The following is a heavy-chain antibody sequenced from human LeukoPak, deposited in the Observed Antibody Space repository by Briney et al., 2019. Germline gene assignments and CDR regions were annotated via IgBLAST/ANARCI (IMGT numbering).Heavy chain of an antibody. D-gene: IGHD2-15*01. Sequence: SETLSLTCTVSGGSISSYYWSSIRQPPGKGLEWIGYIYYSWSTNYNPSLKSRVTISVDTSKNQFSLKLSSVTAADTAVYYCARAPSTDCSGGSCYSYYYYYRMDVWGKGTTVTVSS. J-gene: IGHJ6*04. V-gene: IGHV4-59*01. CDR1: GGSISSYY. CDR3: ARAPSTDCSGGSCYSYYYYYRMDV. CDR2: IYYSWST.